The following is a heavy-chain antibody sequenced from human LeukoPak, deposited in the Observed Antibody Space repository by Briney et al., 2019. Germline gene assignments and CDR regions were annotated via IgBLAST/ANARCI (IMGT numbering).Heavy chain of an antibody. V-gene: IGHV4-39*07. D-gene: IGHD4-11*01. CDR3: AREGEYSNRLDP. CDR2: IYYSGST. J-gene: IGHJ5*02. CDR1: GGSISSSSYY. Sequence: SETRSLTCTVSGGSISSSSYYWGWIRQPPGTGLEWIGSIYYSGSTYYNPSLKSRVTISVDTSKNQFSLKLSSVTAADSAVYYCAREGEYSNRLDPWGQGTLVTVSS.